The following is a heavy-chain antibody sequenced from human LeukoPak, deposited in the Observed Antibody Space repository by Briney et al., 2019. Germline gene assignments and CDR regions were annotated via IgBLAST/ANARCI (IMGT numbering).Heavy chain of an antibody. Sequence: PGESLKISCKGSGYSFTSYWIGWVRQMPGKGLEWMGIIYPGDSDTRYSPSFQGQVTLSADKSISTAYLQWSSLKASDTAMYYCARRTRGLGSYGDYYYMDVWGKGTTVTVSS. D-gene: IGHD3-10*01. J-gene: IGHJ6*03. CDR1: GYSFTSYW. CDR3: ARRTRGLGSYGDYYYMDV. V-gene: IGHV5-51*01. CDR2: IYPGDSDT.